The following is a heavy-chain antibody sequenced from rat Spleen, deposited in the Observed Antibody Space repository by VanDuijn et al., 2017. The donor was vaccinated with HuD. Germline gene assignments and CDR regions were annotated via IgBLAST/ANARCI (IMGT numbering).Heavy chain of an antibody. J-gene: IGHJ2*01. CDR2: ISPSGGST. D-gene: IGHD4-3*01. CDR1: GFTFSNYG. V-gene: IGHV5-19*01. CDR3: KRGRVYFGYTGFEY. Sequence: EVKLVESGGGLVQPGRSLKLSCAASGFTFSNYGMHWIRQAPTKGLEWVASISPSGGSTYYRDSVKGRFTISRDVTKTTLYLQMSSLRSEDTATYYCKRGRVYFGYTGFEYWGQGVMVTVSS.